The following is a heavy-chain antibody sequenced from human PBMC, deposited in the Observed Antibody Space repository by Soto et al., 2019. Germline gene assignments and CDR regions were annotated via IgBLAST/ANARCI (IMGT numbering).Heavy chain of an antibody. CDR2: ISAYNGNT. J-gene: IGHJ5*02. CDR1: GYTFTSYG. CDR3: ARGDVVVPAAIPGWFDP. V-gene: IGHV1-18*04. Sequence: QVQLVQSGAEVKKPGASVKVSCKASGYTFTSYGISWVRQAPGQGLEWMGWISAYNGNTNYAQKLQGRVTLTTDTSTSTAYMELRSLRSDDTAVYYCARGDVVVPAAIPGWFDPWGQGTLVTVSS. D-gene: IGHD2-2*02.